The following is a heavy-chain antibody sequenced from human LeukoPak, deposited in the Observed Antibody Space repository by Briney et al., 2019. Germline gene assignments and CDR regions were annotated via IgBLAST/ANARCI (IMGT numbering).Heavy chain of an antibody. Sequence: GRSLRLSCTASGFTLGDYAMTWVRQAPGKGLEWVGFIRSKAYGGTTEYAASVKGRFTISRDDSKSIAYLQMNSLKTEDTAVYYCTRDGSGYSSSWYEADFDYWGQGTLVTVSS. CDR1: GFTLGDYA. CDR2: IRSKAYGGTT. D-gene: IGHD6-13*01. V-gene: IGHV3-49*04. J-gene: IGHJ4*02. CDR3: TRDGSGYSSSWYEADFDY.